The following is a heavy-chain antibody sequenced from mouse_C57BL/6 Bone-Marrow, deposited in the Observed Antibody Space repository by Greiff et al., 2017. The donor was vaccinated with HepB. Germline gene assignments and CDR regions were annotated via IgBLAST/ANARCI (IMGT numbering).Heavy chain of an antibody. D-gene: IGHD2-4*01. J-gene: IGHJ3*01. CDR2: INPSNGGT. Sequence: QVQLQQSGTELVKPGASVKLSCKASGYTFTSYWMHWVKQRPGQGLEWIGNINPSNGGTNYNEKFKSKATLTVDKSSSTAYMQLSSLTAEDAAVYYCARFYYDYDGFAYWGQGTLVTVSA. CDR3: ARFYYDYDGFAY. CDR1: GYTFTSYW. V-gene: IGHV1-53*01.